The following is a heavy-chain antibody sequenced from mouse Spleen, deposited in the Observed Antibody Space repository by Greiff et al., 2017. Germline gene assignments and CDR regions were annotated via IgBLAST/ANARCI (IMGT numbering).Heavy chain of an antibody. CDR2: ISYDGSN. CDR3: ARDNGDYGYYFDY. D-gene: IGHD2-13*01. Sequence: EVKLMESGPGLVKPSQSLSLTCSVTGYSITSGYYWKWIRQFPGNKLEWMGYISYDGSNNYNPSLKNRISITRDTSKNQFFLKLNSVTTEDTATYYCARDNGDYGYYFDYWGQGTTLTVSS. J-gene: IGHJ2*01. V-gene: IGHV3-6*01. CDR1: GYSITSGYY.